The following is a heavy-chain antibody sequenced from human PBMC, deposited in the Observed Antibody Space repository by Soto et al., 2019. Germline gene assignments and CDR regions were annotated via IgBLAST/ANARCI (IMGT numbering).Heavy chain of an antibody. Sequence: QVQLVESGGGVVQPRRSLRLSCAASGFTFSSYGMHWVRQAPGKGLEWVAVIWYDGSNKYYADSVKGRFTISRDNSKNTLYLQLNSLRAEDTAVYYCARDYTVTTSPYFDYWGQGTLVTVSS. CDR3: ARDYTVTTSPYFDY. V-gene: IGHV3-33*01. CDR1: GFTFSSYG. J-gene: IGHJ4*02. D-gene: IGHD4-17*01. CDR2: IWYDGSNK.